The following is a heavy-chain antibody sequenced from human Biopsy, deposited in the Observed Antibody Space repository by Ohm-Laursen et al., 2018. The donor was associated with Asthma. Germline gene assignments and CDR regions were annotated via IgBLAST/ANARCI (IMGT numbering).Heavy chain of an antibody. J-gene: IGHJ6*02. D-gene: IGHD3-10*01. V-gene: IGHV1-18*01. Sequence: ASVKVSCKTSGYTFNSAGITRVRQAPGQGLEWMGWISVYNGNTKVAQKLQDRVTMITNTSTSTAYMELRSLRSDDTAVYFCARAVDYSHYYGIDVWGQGTTVTVS. CDR1: GYTFNSAG. CDR3: ARAVDYSHYYGIDV. CDR2: ISVYNGNT.